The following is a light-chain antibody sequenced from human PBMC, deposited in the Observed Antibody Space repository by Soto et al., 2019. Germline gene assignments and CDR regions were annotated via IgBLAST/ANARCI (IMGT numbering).Light chain of an antibody. J-gene: IGKJ4*01. V-gene: IGKV1-5*01. CDR3: QQYKTYCPLT. CDR2: DAS. CDR1: QTISSW. Sequence: DIQMTQSPSTLSASVGDRITITCRASQTISSWLAWYQQKPGKAPKLLMYDASSLESGVPSRFSGSGSGTEFTLTISSLQPDDFATYYCQQYKTYCPLTFGGGTKVDIK.